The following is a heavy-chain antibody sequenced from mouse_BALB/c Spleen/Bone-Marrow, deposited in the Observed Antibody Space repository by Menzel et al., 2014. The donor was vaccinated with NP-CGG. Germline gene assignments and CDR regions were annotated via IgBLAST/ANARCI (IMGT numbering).Heavy chain of an antibody. V-gene: IGHV5-6-4*01. Sequence: EVKLQESGGGLVKPGGSLKLSCAASGFTFSSYTMSWVRQTPEKRLEWVATISSGGSYTYYPDSVKGGFTITRDNAKNTLYLQMSSLKSEDSAMYYCTRDGKGNYDYAMDYWGQGTSVTVSS. CDR1: GFTFSSYT. J-gene: IGHJ4*01. D-gene: IGHD2-1*01. CDR2: ISSGGSYT. CDR3: TRDGKGNYDYAMDY.